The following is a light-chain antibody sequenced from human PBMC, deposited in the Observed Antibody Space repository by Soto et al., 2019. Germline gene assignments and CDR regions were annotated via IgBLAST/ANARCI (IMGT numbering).Light chain of an antibody. J-gene: IGKJ2*01. CDR1: QSVSSNY. CDR2: GAS. Sequence: EIVLTQSPGTLSLSPGERATLSCRASQSVSSNYLAWYQQKPGQAPRLLIYGASSRASDIPDRFSGSGSGTDFTLTISRLEPEVLAVYYCQKYGSSPPYTFGQGTKLEIK. CDR3: QKYGSSPPYT. V-gene: IGKV3-20*01.